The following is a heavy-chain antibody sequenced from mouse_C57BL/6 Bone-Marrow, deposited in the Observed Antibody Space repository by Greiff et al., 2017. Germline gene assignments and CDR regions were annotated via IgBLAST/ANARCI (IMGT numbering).Heavy chain of an antibody. CDR3: ARSHYYGSSHWCFDV. Sequence: QVQLQQSGPELVKPGASVKISCKASGYAFSSSWMNWVKQRPGKGLEWIGRIYPGDGDTNYNGKFKGKATLTADKSSSTAYMQLSSLTSEDSAVYVCARSHYYGSSHWCFDVWGTGTTVTVSS. V-gene: IGHV1-82*01. J-gene: IGHJ1*03. CDR2: IYPGDGDT. CDR1: GYAFSSSW. D-gene: IGHD1-1*01.